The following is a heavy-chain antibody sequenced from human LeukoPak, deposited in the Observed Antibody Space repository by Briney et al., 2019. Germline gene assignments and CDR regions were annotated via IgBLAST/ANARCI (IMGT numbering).Heavy chain of an antibody. CDR1: GFTFSSYA. CDR3: ATVQLWFGGRDY. Sequence: GGSLRLSCAASGFTFSSYAMHWVRQAPGKGLEWVAVISYDGSNKYYADSVKGRFTISRDNSKNTLYLQMNSLRTEDTAVYYCATVQLWFGGRDYWGQGTLVTVSS. J-gene: IGHJ4*02. V-gene: IGHV3-30*04. D-gene: IGHD3-10*01. CDR2: ISYDGSNK.